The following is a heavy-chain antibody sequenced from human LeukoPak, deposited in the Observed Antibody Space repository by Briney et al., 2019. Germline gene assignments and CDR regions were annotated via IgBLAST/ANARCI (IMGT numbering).Heavy chain of an antibody. Sequence: SETLSLTCAVYGGAFSGYYWSWIRQPPGKGLEWIGSIYYSGSTYYNPSLKSRVTISVDTSKNQFSLKLNSVTATDTAVYYCARHYGPWGQGTLVTVSS. D-gene: IGHD3-16*01. CDR2: IYYSGST. CDR3: ARHYGP. J-gene: IGHJ4*02. V-gene: IGHV4-34*01. CDR1: GGAFSGYY.